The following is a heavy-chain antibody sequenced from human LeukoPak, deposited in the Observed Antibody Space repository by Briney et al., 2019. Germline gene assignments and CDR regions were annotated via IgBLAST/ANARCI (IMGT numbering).Heavy chain of an antibody. CDR3: ARFMVRGYYYGMDA. D-gene: IGHD3-10*01. Sequence: ASVTVSCKASGYTFTSYAMHWVRQAPGQRLEWMGWINAGNGNTKYSQKFQGRVTITRDTSASTAYMELSSLRSEDTAVYYCARFMVRGYYYGMDAWGKGPTVTVS. CDR1: GYTFTSYA. CDR2: INAGNGNT. V-gene: IGHV1-3*01. J-gene: IGHJ6*04.